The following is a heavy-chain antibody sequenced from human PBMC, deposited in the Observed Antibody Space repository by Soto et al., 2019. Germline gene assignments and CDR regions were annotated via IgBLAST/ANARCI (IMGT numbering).Heavy chain of an antibody. CDR1: GFTFNSYA. J-gene: IGHJ4*02. Sequence: GGSLRLSCAASGFTFNSYAMSWVRQAPGKGLEWLSAVTVSGSSTYYADSVKGRFTFSRDNSKNTLYLQMSSLSVEDTAVYYCARDDRGNDYWGQGTLVTVSS. V-gene: IGHV3-23*01. CDR3: ARDDRGNDY. CDR2: VTVSGSST.